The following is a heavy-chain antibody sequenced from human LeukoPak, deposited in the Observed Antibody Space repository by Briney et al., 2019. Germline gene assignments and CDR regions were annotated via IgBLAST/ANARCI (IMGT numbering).Heavy chain of an antibody. CDR3: ARGFMVRGVNVVLGY. D-gene: IGHD3-10*01. J-gene: IGHJ4*02. Sequence: ASVKVSCKASGYTFTSYDINWVRQATGQGLEWMGWMNPNSGNTGYARKFQGRVTMTRNTSISTAYMELSSLRSEDTAVYYCARGFMVRGVNVVLGYWGQGTLVTVSS. CDR1: GYTFTSYD. CDR2: MNPNSGNT. V-gene: IGHV1-8*01.